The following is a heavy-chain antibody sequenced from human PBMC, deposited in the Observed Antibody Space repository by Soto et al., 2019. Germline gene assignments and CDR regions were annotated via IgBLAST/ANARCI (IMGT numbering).Heavy chain of an antibody. V-gene: IGHV1-69*06. D-gene: IGHD3-10*01. CDR3: ARRDSHGFFRYFDN. CDR2: TNGNLGTG. Sequence: QVQLVQSGAEVKRPGSSVKVSCKASGGTFSSYPISWVRQAPGQGLEWMGGTNGNLGTGNYAQKFRGRLTITADKSTTTTYMELSRLTSEDTAVYYFARRDSHGFFRYFDNWGQGTLVTVSS. J-gene: IGHJ4*02. CDR1: GGTFSSYP.